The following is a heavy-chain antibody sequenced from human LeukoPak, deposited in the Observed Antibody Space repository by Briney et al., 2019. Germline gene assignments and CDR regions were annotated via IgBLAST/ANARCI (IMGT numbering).Heavy chain of an antibody. V-gene: IGHV3-21*01. D-gene: IGHD1-26*01. Sequence: GGSLRLSCAASGFTFSSYSMNWVRQAPGKGLEWVSSISSSSSYIYYADSVKGRFTISRDNAKNSLYLQMKSLRAEDTALYYCARRGYHDYSGFDYWGQGTLVTVSS. J-gene: IGHJ4*02. CDR1: GFTFSSYS. CDR2: ISSSSSYI. CDR3: ARRGYHDYSGFDY.